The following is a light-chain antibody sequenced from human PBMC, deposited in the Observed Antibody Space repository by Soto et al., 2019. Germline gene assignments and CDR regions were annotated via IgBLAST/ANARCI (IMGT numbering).Light chain of an antibody. CDR1: SSTVGSHNL. CDR2: EAS. CDR3: CSFAGSVIYF. V-gene: IGLV2-23*01. Sequence: HSALTHPASVSGSPGQSITISCTGTSSTVGSHNLVSWYQHYPGEVPKLIIFEASKRPSGVSNRFSGSKSGSTASLTISGLQAEDESDYYCCSFAGSVIYFFGTGTKV. J-gene: IGLJ1*01.